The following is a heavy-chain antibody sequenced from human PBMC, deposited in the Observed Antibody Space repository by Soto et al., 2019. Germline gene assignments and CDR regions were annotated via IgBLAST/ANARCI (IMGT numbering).Heavy chain of an antibody. CDR1: GFTFSSYA. D-gene: IGHD3-22*01. J-gene: IGHJ5*02. V-gene: IGHV3-23*01. CDR2: ISGSGGST. CDR3: AKARDDSSALTPFDP. Sequence: EVQLLESGGGLVQPGGSLRLSCAASGFTFSSYAMSWVRQAPGKGLEWVSAISGSGGSTYYADSVKGRFTISRDNSKNTLYVQMNSLRAEDTAVYYCAKARDDSSALTPFDPWGQGTLVTVSS.